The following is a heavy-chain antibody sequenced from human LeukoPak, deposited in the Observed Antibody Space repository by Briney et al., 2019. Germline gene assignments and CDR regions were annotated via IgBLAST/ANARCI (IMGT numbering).Heavy chain of an antibody. CDR2: SRNKANSYTP. CDR1: GFSLIDHY. V-gene: IGHV3-72*01. CDR3: ARSDPRGTQVFDS. J-gene: IGHJ4*02. D-gene: IGHD3-16*01. Sequence: GGSLRLSCAASGFSLIDHYVDWVRQAPGKGLEWVGRSRNKANSYTPEYAASVKGRFTMSRDDSEDSAFLQMNSLKTEDTAVYFCARSDPRGTQVFDSWGQGTLVTVSS.